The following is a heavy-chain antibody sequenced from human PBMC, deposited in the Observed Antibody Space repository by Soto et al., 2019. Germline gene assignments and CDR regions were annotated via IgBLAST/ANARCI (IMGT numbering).Heavy chain of an antibody. CDR2: IKQDGSEK. J-gene: IGHJ4*02. D-gene: IGHD1-26*01. Sequence: GGSLRLSCAASGFTFSSYWMSWVRQAPGKGLEWVANIKQDGSEKYYVDSVKGRFTISRDNAKNSLYLQMNSLRAEDTAVYYCARVRRGKATAMYYFDYWGQGTLVTVSS. CDR1: GFTFSSYW. CDR3: ARVRRGKATAMYYFDY. V-gene: IGHV3-7*05.